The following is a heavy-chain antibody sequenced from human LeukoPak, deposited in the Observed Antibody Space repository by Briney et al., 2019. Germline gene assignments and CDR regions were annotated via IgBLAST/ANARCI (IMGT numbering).Heavy chain of an antibody. CDR3: ARGNYDSTGYYYMGDTLDI. CDR2: IYISGST. V-gene: IGHV4-4*07. J-gene: IGHJ3*02. D-gene: IGHD3-22*01. Sequence: PSETLSLTCTVSGGSITNYYWNWIRQPPGKGLEWIGHIYISGSTNYNPSLKSRVTMSVDTSKNQFSLKVNSVTAADTAVYYCARGNYDSTGYYYMGDTLDIWGQGTMVTVSS. CDR1: GGSITNYY.